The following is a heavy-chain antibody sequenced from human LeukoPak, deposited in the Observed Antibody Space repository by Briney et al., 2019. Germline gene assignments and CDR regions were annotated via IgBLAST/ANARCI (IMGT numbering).Heavy chain of an antibody. CDR3: ARGFWRYCSSTSCYTEGEVDY. CDR2: IYHSGST. V-gene: IGHV4-4*09. Sequence: SETLSLTCTVSGGSISSYYWSWIRQPPGKGLEWIGYIYHSGSTDYNPSLKSRVTISVDTSKSQFSLKLTSVTAADTAVYYCARGFWRYCSSTSCYTEGEVDYWGQGTLVTVSS. D-gene: IGHD2-2*02. CDR1: GGSISSYY. J-gene: IGHJ4*02.